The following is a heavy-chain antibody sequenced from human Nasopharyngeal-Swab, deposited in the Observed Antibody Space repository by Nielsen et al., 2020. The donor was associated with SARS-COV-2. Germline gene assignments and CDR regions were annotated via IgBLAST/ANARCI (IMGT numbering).Heavy chain of an antibody. Sequence: LKISCAASGFTFDDYAMHWVRQAPGKGLEWVPGISWNSGSIGYADSVKGRFTISRDNAKNSLYLQMNSLRAEDTALYYCAKAPEVNLDYDDAFDIWGQGTMVTVSS. CDR3: AKAPEVNLDYDDAFDI. CDR1: GFTFDDYA. J-gene: IGHJ3*02. CDR2: ISWNSGSI. V-gene: IGHV3-9*01. D-gene: IGHD3-16*01.